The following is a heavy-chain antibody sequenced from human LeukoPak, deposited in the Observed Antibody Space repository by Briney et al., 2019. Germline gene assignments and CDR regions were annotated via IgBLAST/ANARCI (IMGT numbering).Heavy chain of an antibody. CDR2: THHSGAT. CDR1: GVSITSNY. D-gene: IGHD4-17*01. CDR3: ARDDYGDYIPMRAFDI. V-gene: IGHV4-4*08. Sequence: SETRSLXCSVSGVSITSNYWSWIRRPPGKGLEWLGYTHHSGATSYNPSLKSRSTMSLDTSNNQFSLKLSSVTAADTAVYYCARDDYGDYIPMRAFDIWGQGTMVTVSS. J-gene: IGHJ3*02.